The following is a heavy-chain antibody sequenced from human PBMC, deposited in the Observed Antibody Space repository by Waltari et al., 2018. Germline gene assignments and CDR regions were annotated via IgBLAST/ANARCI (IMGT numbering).Heavy chain of an antibody. V-gene: IGHV4-4*02. CDR3: ARDRGRGIYLDS. D-gene: IGHD2-15*01. CDR1: GDAMSSTDW. Sequence: QMQLQESGPGLVKPSGTLSVTCTVSGDAMSSTDWWSWVRQSPAKGLEWIGQIQRSGRTLYNPSLKSRVTISIDTSNNQFSLKVTSTTAADTAVYYCARDRGRGIYLDSWGRGTLVTVSP. CDR2: IQRSGRT. J-gene: IGHJ4*02.